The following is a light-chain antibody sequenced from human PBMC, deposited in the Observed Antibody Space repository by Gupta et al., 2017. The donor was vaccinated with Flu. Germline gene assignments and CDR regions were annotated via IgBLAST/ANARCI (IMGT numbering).Light chain of an antibody. Sequence: DIQMTQSPSSLSASVGDRVTITCRASQSISSYLNWYQQKPGIAPKVLIYAAFSLESGVSARFSGSGSGTDFTLTISRLQPEDFATYYCQHTDSSPWTFGQGTKVEIK. CDR2: AAF. CDR3: QHTDSSPWT. V-gene: IGKV1-39*01. J-gene: IGKJ1*01. CDR1: QSISSY.